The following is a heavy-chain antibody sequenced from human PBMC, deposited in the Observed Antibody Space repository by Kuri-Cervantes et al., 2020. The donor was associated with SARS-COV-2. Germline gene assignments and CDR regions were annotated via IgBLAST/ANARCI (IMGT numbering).Heavy chain of an antibody. CDR2: ISSGSDYI. D-gene: IGHD3-22*01. CDR1: EFTFSSYD. Sequence: GGSLRLSCAASEFTFSSYDMTWVRQAPGMGLEWVSSISSGSDYIYYADSVKGRFTISRDNANNSLSLQMNSLGAEDTAVYYCARAKLGGYDAFDLWGQGTMVTVSS. J-gene: IGHJ3*01. V-gene: IGHV3-21*01. CDR3: ARAKLGGYDAFDL.